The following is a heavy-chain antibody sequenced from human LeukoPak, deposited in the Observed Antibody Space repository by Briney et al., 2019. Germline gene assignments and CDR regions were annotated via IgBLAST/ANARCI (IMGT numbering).Heavy chain of an antibody. CDR2: IHYNGNT. CDR1: GYSISSGYY. CDR3: ARGVGSGYPDY. D-gene: IGHD3-22*01. V-gene: IGHV4-61*01. J-gene: IGHJ4*02. Sequence: SETLSLTCTVSGYSISSGYYWTWIRQTPGKGLEWIAYIHYNGNTKSNPSLKSRVTISLDTSKNQFSLKLTSVTAADTALYYCARGVGSGYPDYWGQGTLVTVSS.